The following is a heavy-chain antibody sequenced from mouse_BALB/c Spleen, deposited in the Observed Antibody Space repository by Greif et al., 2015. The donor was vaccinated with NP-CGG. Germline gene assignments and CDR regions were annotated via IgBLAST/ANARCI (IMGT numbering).Heavy chain of an antibody. CDR3: ARDDGYYGSAMDY. CDR1: GFNIKDTY. D-gene: IGHD2-3*01. CDR2: IDPANGNT. J-gene: IGHJ4*01. V-gene: IGHV14-3*02. Sequence: EVKLMESGAELVKPGASVKLSCTASGFNIKDTYMHWVKQRPEQGLEWIGRIDPANGNTKYDPKFQGKATITADTSSNTAYLQLSSLTSEDTAVYYCARDDGYYGSAMDYWGQGTSVTVSS.